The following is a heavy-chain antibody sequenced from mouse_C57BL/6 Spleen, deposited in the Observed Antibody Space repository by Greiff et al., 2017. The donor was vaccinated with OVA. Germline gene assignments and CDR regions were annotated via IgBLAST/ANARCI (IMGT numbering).Heavy chain of an antibody. V-gene: IGHV1-82*01. CDR1: GYAFSSSW. D-gene: IGHD1-1*01. CDR3: ARSTTTVVGYAMDY. Sequence: VKLQQSGPELVKPGASVKISCKASGYAFSSSWMNWVKQRPGKGLEWIGRIYPGDGDTNYNGKFKGKATLTADKSSSTAYMQLSSLTSEDSAVYFCARSTTTVVGYAMDYWGQGTSVTVSS. CDR2: IYPGDGDT. J-gene: IGHJ4*01.